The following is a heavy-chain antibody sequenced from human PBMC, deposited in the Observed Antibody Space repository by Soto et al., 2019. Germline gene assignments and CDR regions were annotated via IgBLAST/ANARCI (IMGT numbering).Heavy chain of an antibody. J-gene: IGHJ4*02. V-gene: IGHV4-34*01. CDR3: ARGLGGYPPSY. CDR1: GGSFSGYY. Sequence: SETLSLTCAVYGGSFSGYYWSWIRQPPGKGLEWIGEINHSGSTNYNPSLKSRVTILVDTSKNQFSLKLSSVTAADTAVYYCARGLGGYPPSYWGQGTLVTV. CDR2: INHSGST. D-gene: IGHD5-12*01.